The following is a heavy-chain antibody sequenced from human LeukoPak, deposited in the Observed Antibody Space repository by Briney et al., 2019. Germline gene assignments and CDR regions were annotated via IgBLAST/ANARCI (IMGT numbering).Heavy chain of an antibody. Sequence: GGSLRLSCAVSGLTFSNLKMNWVRQAPGKGLEWVSYISAGGRTTFYADSVTGRFTISRDNAKNSLYLQMSSLRVEDTAVYYCASQYSSGWYDAFDIWGQGTMVTVSS. D-gene: IGHD6-19*01. CDR1: GLTFSNLK. CDR2: ISAGGRTT. CDR3: ASQYSSGWYDAFDI. V-gene: IGHV3-48*03. J-gene: IGHJ3*02.